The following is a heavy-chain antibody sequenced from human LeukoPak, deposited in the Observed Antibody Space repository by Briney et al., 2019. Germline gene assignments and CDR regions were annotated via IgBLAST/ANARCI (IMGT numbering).Heavy chain of an antibody. J-gene: IGHJ4*02. CDR1: GVTFFAYA. V-gene: IGHV3-64D*09. D-gene: IGHD3-10*01. Sequence: RGALRLSCAAPGVTFFAYAVHWVRAGPGKELEYVSPIRSNRGSTYYAVSVKGRFTISRDNSKNTLYLQVSSLRAEDTAVYYCVKDIHYYGSGNYYNGYFDYWGQGTLVTVSS. CDR2: IRSNRGST. CDR3: VKDIHYYGSGNYYNGYFDY.